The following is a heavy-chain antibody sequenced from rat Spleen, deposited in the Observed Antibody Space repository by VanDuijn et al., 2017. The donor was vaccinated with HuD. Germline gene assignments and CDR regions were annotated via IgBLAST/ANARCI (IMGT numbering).Heavy chain of an antibody. V-gene: IGHV5S10*01. CDR1: GFTFSDYN. CDR2: ITNIAGGT. Sequence: EVQLVESGGGLVQPGGSLKLSCAASGFTFSDYNMAWIRQAPGKGLEWIASITNIAGGTYYADSVKGRCTISRDNAKSTLYLQMDSLRSEDTATYYCATGPRILRLDWFAYWGQGTLVTVSS. D-gene: IGHD1-6*01. J-gene: IGHJ3*01. CDR3: ATGPRILRLDWFAY.